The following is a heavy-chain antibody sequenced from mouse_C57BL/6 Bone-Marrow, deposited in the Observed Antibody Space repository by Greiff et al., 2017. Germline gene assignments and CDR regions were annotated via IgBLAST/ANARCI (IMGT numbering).Heavy chain of an antibody. D-gene: IGHD2-4*01. CDR2: IDPENGDT. Sequence: VQLKESGAELVRPGASVKLSCTASGFNIKDDYMHWVKQRPEQGLEWIGWIDPENGDTEYASKFQGKATITADTSSNTAYLQLSSLTSEDTAVYYCTTYDYDWYFDVWGTGTTVTVSS. J-gene: IGHJ1*03. CDR1: GFNIKDDY. CDR3: TTYDYDWYFDV. V-gene: IGHV14-4*01.